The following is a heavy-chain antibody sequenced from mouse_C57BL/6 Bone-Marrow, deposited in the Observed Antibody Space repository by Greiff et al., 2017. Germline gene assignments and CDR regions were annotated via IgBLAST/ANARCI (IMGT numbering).Heavy chain of an antibody. CDR2: ISDGGSYT. J-gene: IGHJ4*01. CDR1: GFTFSSYA. V-gene: IGHV5-4*01. D-gene: IGHD1-1*01. CDR3: ARDRLLRYLYAMDY. Sequence: DVQLVESGGGLVKPGGSLKLSCAASGFTFSSYAMSGVRQTPEKRLEWVATISDGGSYTYYPDNVKGRFTISRDNAKNNLYLQMSHLKSEDTAMYYCARDRLLRYLYAMDYWGQGTSVTVSS.